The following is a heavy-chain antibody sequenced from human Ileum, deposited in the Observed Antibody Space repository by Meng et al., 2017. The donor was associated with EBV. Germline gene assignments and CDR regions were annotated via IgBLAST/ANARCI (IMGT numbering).Heavy chain of an antibody. CDR1: GGSISSSSYY. Sequence: QLPPKESGQGLVKPSETLSLTCTVSGGSISSSSYYWGWIRQPPGKGLEWIGSIYYSGSTYYNPSLKSRVTISVDTSKNQFSLKLSSVTAADTAVYYCARSIVVVPAAIYYWGQGTLVTVSS. CDR3: ARSIVVVPAAIYY. D-gene: IGHD2-2*01. CDR2: IYYSGST. V-gene: IGHV4-39*01. J-gene: IGHJ4*02.